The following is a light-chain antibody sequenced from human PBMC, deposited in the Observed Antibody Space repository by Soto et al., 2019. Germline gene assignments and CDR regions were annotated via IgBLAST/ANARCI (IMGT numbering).Light chain of an antibody. J-gene: IGKJ1*01. CDR2: GAS. CDR3: HQYSNTFRT. V-gene: IGKV3-15*01. Sequence: EIVMTQSPATLSVSPGERATLSCRASQSVYNNLAWYQQKPGQAPRLLIYGASTRATGIPARFSGSGSGTEFTLTISSLQSEDFAVYYCHQYSNTFRTFGQGTKVEIK. CDR1: QSVYNN.